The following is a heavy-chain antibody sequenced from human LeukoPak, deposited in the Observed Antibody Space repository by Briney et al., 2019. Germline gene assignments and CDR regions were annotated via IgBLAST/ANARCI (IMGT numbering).Heavy chain of an antibody. CDR1: GFTFSSYW. CDR2: IKQDGSEK. J-gene: IGHJ4*02. Sequence: PGGSLRLSCAASGFTFSSYWMSWVRQAPGKGLEWVANIKQDGSEKYYVDSVKGRFTISRDNAENSLYLQMNSLRAEDTAVYYCARGMYSSSYTYDYWGQGTLVTVSS. V-gene: IGHV3-7*01. D-gene: IGHD6-13*01. CDR3: ARGMYSSSYTYDY.